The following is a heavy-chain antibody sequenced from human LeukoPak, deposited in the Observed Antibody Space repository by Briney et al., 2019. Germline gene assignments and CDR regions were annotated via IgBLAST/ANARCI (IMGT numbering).Heavy chain of an antibody. CDR1: GGSISSSSYY. Sequence: SETLSLTCTVSGGSISSSSYYWGWIRQPPGKGLEWIGSIYYSGSTYYNPSLKSRVTISVDTSKNQFSLKLSSVTAADTAVYYCARDRRYSGYDYVPKNWFDPWGQGTLVTVSS. CDR2: IYYSGST. V-gene: IGHV4-39*07. CDR3: ARDRRYSGYDYVPKNWFDP. D-gene: IGHD5-12*01. J-gene: IGHJ5*02.